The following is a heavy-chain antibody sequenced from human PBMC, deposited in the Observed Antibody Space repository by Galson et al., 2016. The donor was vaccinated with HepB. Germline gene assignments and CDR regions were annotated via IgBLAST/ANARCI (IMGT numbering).Heavy chain of an antibody. CDR3: ARGHLVVPFSFYFDY. J-gene: IGHJ4*02. Sequence: CAISGDSVSSNSATWNWIRQSPSRGLEWLGRTYHTSNWYSDYAVYVKSRITINPDTSKNQFSLQLNSVTPEDTAVYYCARGHLVVPFSFYFDYWGQGSLVTVSS. CDR1: GDSVSSNSAT. V-gene: IGHV6-1*01. CDR2: TYHTSNWYS. D-gene: IGHD2-15*01.